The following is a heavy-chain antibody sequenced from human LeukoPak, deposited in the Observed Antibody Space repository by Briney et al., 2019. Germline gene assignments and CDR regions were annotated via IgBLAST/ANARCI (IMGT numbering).Heavy chain of an antibody. CDR2: IASDGSST. CDR1: GFTFSSYW. D-gene: IGHD4-23*01. V-gene: IGHV3-74*01. J-gene: IGHJ4*02. Sequence: GGSLRLSCAAPGFTFSSYWMNWVRQAPGKGLVWVSRIASDGSSTTYADSVKGRFSISRDNAKNTLYLQMNSLRVVDTAVYYCARGRPHGNDYWGQGTLVTVSS. CDR3: ARGRPHGNDY.